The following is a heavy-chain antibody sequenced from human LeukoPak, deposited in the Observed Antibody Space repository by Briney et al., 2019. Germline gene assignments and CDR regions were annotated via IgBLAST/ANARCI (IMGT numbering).Heavy chain of an antibody. CDR2: IYYSGST. CDR3: ARDTASGYSSGWYGTPPDNWFDP. D-gene: IGHD6-13*01. V-gene: IGHV4-39*07. Sequence: SETLSLTCTVSGGSISSSSYYWGWIRQPPGKGLEWIGSIYYSGSTYYNPPLKSRVTISVDTSKNQFSLKLSSVTAADTAVYYCARDTASGYSSGWYGTPPDNWFDPWGQGTLVTVSS. CDR1: GGSISSSSYY. J-gene: IGHJ5*02.